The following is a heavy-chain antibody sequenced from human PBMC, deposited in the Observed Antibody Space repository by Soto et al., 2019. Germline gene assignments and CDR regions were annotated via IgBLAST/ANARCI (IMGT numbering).Heavy chain of an antibody. V-gene: IGHV3-15*07. Sequence: GGSLRLSCAASGFTFSNAWMNWVRQAPGKGLEWVGRIKSKTDGGTTDYAAPVKGRFTISRDDSKNTLYLQMNSLKTEDTAVYYCTTYTYYYDSSGYYQVYYYYGMDVWGQGTTVTVSS. D-gene: IGHD3-22*01. J-gene: IGHJ6*02. CDR2: IKSKTDGGTT. CDR1: GFTFSNAW. CDR3: TTYTYYYDSSGYYQVYYYYGMDV.